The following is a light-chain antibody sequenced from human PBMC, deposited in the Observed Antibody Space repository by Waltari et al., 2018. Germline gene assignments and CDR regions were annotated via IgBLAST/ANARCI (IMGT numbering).Light chain of an antibody. Sequence: QSALTQPASVSGSPGPSITLSCTGPSSHVGNYNPLSWYQQHPGKAPKIMISAGSKRPSGVSNRFSGSKSGNTASLTISGLQAEDEADYYCCSYAGSSTYVFGTGTKVTVL. CDR1: SSHVGNYNP. V-gene: IGLV2-23*01. CDR3: CSYAGSSTYV. CDR2: AGS. J-gene: IGLJ1*01.